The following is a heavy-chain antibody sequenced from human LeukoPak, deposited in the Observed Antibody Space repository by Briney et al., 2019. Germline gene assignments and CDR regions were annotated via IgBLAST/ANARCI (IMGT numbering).Heavy chain of an antibody. CDR1: GFTSRQYW. CDR2: IKPDGTDK. D-gene: IGHD2-15*01. CDR3: AREDMWAFDM. J-gene: IGHJ3*02. Sequence: GGSLTLYCTASGFTSRQYWMRWVRQAPGKAVEWVANIKPDGTDKYYVDSVKGRFTISKDNAKNTLYLQMDSLRAEDTAVYYCAREDMWAFDMWGQGTMVTVCS. V-gene: IGHV3-7*01.